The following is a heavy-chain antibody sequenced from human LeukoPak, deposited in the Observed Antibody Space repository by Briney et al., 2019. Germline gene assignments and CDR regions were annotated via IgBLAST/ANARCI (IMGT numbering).Heavy chain of an antibody. Sequence: ASVKVSCKASGYTFSDYYIHWVRQAPGQGLEWMAWINPNSGGTNYAQKFQGRVTMTRDTSISTAYMEVRRLRSDDTAVYYCARVVSGAPRPGSDDGFDIWGQGTMVTVSS. V-gene: IGHV1-2*02. D-gene: IGHD6-6*01. CDR3: ARVVSGAPRPGSDDGFDI. CDR1: GYTFSDYY. J-gene: IGHJ3*02. CDR2: INPNSGGT.